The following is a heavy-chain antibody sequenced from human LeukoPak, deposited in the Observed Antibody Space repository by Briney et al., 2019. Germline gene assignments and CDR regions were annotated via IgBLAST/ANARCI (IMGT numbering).Heavy chain of an antibody. V-gene: IGHV4-39*01. CDR2: IYYSGST. Sequence: SETLSLTCTVSGGSISNSDNYWGWIRQPPGKGLEWIGTIYYSGSTYYNPSLKSRVTISVDTSKNQFSLKLSSVTAADTAVYYCASLRSRSSWTTFYFDYWGQGTLVTVSS. D-gene: IGHD6-13*01. CDR1: GGSISNSDNY. J-gene: IGHJ4*02. CDR3: ASLRSRSSWTTFYFDY.